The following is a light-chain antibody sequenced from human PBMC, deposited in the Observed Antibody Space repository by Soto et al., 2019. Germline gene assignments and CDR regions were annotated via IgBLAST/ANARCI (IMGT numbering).Light chain of an antibody. CDR2: AAS. V-gene: IGKV1-5*01. Sequence: DLQMTQSPSTLSASVGARVTITCRASQDISTWLAWYQQKPGRAPKLLIYAASSLESGVPSTFTGSGSGTEFTLTISSLQPDDSATYDCQQYNSYWTFGQGTKVDIK. J-gene: IGKJ1*01. CDR1: QDISTW. CDR3: QQYNSYWT.